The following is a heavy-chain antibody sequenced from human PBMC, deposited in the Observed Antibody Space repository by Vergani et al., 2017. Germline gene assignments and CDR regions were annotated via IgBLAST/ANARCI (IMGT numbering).Heavy chain of an antibody. CDR3: ARGVGSYSSSWYENFDY. J-gene: IGHJ4*02. V-gene: IGHV3-48*03. Sequence: EVQLVESGGGLVQPGGSLRLSCAASGFTFSSYEMNWVRQAPGKGLEWVSYISSSGSTIYYGDSVKGRFTISRDNAKNSLYLQMNSLRAEDTAVYYCARGVGSYSSSWYENFDYWGQGTLVTVSS. CDR2: ISSSGSTI. D-gene: IGHD6-13*01. CDR1: GFTFSSYE.